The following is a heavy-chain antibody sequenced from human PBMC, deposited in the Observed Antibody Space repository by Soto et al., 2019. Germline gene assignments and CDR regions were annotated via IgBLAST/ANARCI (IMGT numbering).Heavy chain of an antibody. CDR2: IYHSGST. V-gene: IGHV4-30-2*01. Sequence: TSETLSLTCVVSGGSISSGGYSWSWIRQPPGKGLEWIGYIYHSGSTYYNPSLKSRVTISVDRSKNQFSLKLSSVTAADTAVYYCARGPGGGGDYPNYYGMDVWGQGTTVTVSS. D-gene: IGHD4-17*01. CDR1: GGSISSGGYS. CDR3: ARGPGGGGDYPNYYGMDV. J-gene: IGHJ6*02.